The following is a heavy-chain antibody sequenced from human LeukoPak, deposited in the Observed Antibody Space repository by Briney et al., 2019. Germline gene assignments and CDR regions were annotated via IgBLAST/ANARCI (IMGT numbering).Heavy chain of an antibody. CDR2: IIPIFGTA. Sequence: ASVKVSCKASGGTFSSYAINWVRQAPGQGLEWMGGIIPIFGTANYAQKFQGRVTITTDESTSTAYMELSSLRSEDTAVYYCARARPRYSSSWGFDYWGQGTLVTVSS. CDR3: ARARPRYSSSWGFDY. V-gene: IGHV1-69*05. D-gene: IGHD6-6*01. CDR1: GGTFSSYA. J-gene: IGHJ4*02.